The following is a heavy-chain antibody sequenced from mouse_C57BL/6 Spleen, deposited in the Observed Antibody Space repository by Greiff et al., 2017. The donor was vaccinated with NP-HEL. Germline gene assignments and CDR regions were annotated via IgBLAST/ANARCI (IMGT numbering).Heavy chain of an antibody. CDR3: ARRWYGNYLDY. Sequence: QVQLQQPGAELVKPGASVKLSCKASGYTFTSYWMQWVKQRPGQGLEWIGEIDPSDSYTNYTQKFKGKATLTVDTSSSTAYMQLSSLTSEDSAVYYCARRWYGNYLDYWGQGTTLTVSS. CDR1: GYTFTSYW. CDR2: IDPSDSYT. V-gene: IGHV1-50*01. J-gene: IGHJ2*01. D-gene: IGHD2-10*02.